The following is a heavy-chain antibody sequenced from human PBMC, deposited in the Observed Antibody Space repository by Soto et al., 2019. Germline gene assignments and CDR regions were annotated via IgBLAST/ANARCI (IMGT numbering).Heavy chain of an antibody. J-gene: IGHJ4*02. D-gene: IGHD2-15*01. Sequence: KPSETLSLTCTVSGYSISSGSYWGWIRQPPGKGPEWIASIYHGGTTFYNPSLKSRVTISVDTSNNQFSLRLSSVTPADTAVYYCARGHGNGGSSFDYWGQGTLVTVSS. CDR2: IYHGGTT. CDR1: GYSISSGSY. CDR3: ARGHGNGGSSFDY. V-gene: IGHV4-38-2*02.